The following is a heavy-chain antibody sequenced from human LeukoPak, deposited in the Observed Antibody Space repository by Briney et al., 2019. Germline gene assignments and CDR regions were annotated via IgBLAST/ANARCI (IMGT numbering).Heavy chain of an antibody. CDR2: ISPYSGNT. CDR1: GYTFTTYA. D-gene: IGHD5-18*01. Sequence: GASVKVSCKASGYTFTTYAISWVRQAPGQGLEWMGWISPYSGNTKYAQKVQDRVTMTTDTSTGTAYMELRRLRSDDTAVYYCARVIGGYTYGYTPNDYWGQGTLVTVSS. CDR3: ARVIGGYTYGYTPNDY. J-gene: IGHJ4*02. V-gene: IGHV1-18*04.